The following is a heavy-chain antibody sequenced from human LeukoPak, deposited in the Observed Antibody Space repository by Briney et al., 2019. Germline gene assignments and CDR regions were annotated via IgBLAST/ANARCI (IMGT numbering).Heavy chain of an antibody. J-gene: IGHJ4*02. CDR3: ARAPATAGTIDY. V-gene: IGHV4-34*01. Sequence: SETLSLTRAVYGGSFSGHYWTWIRQSPGKGLEWIGEINHSGSTNYNASLKSRVTISVDTSKNRFSPRLSSVTAADTAVYYCARAPATAGTIDYWGQGTLVTVSS. CDR1: GGSFSGHY. D-gene: IGHD1-7*01. CDR2: INHSGST.